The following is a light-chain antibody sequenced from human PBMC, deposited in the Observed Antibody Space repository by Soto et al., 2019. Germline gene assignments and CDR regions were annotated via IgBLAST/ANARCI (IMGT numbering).Light chain of an antibody. CDR2: GAS. Sequence: DIQMTQSPSTPSASLGDRVTITCRASQSISSWLAWYQQKPGKAPKLLIYGASSLQSGVPSRFSCIGAGTDFTRTISSLQHEDVATDYCQQSYSTTHTFGQGTRLEIK. J-gene: IGKJ5*01. CDR1: QSISSW. V-gene: IGKV1-39*01. CDR3: QQSYSTTHT.